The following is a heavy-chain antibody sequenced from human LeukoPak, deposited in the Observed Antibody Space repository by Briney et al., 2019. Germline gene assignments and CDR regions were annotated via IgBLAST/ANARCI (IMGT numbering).Heavy chain of an antibody. CDR2: INHSGST. CDR1: GGSFSGYY. CDR3: AGAYCGGDCYSGRAFDI. V-gene: IGHV4-34*01. J-gene: IGHJ3*02. Sequence: PSETLSLTCAVYGGSFSGYYWSWIRQPPGKGLEWIGEINHSGSTNYNPSLKSRVTISVDTSKNQFSLKLSSVPAADTAVYYCAGAYCGGDCYSGRAFDIWGQGTMVTVSS. D-gene: IGHD2-21*02.